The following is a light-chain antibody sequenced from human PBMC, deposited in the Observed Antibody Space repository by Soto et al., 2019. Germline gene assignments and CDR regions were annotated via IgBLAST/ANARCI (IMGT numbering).Light chain of an antibody. V-gene: IGKV1-5*03. Sequence: DIQMTQSLSTLSASVVDRVTITFRASQSISSWLAWYQQKPGKAPKLLIYKASSLESGVPSRFSVSGSGTEFTLTIRSLQPDDFATYYCQQYNSYRTFGQGTKVEIK. J-gene: IGKJ1*01. CDR2: KAS. CDR3: QQYNSYRT. CDR1: QSISSW.